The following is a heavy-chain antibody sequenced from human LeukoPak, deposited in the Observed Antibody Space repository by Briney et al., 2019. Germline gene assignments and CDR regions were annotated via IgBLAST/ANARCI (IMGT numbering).Heavy chain of an antibody. D-gene: IGHD3-22*01. J-gene: IGHJ4*02. CDR1: GFTFSSYD. CDR3: ARSYFYYYDSSGFDY. V-gene: IGHV3-13*01. CDR2: IGTAGDT. Sequence: GGSPGLSCAASGFTFSSYDMHWVRQATGKGLEWVSAIGTAGDTYYPGSVKGRFTISRENAKNSLYLQMNSLRAGDTAVYYCARSYFYYYDSSGFDYWGQGTLVTVSS.